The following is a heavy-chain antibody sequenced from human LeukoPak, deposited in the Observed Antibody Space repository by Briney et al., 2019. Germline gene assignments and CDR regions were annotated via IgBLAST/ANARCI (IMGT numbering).Heavy chain of an antibody. CDR3: ARDESRTSLDY. J-gene: IGHJ4*02. V-gene: IGHV4-4*02. Sequence: SETLSLTCAVSGDSVSSGNWWSWVRQPPGKGPEWIGEIYHSGSTNYNPSLKSRVTISVDKSKNQFSLRLSSVTAADTAVYYCARDESRTSLDYWGQGTLVTVSS. CDR2: IYHSGST. CDR1: GDSVSSGNW. D-gene: IGHD3/OR15-3a*01.